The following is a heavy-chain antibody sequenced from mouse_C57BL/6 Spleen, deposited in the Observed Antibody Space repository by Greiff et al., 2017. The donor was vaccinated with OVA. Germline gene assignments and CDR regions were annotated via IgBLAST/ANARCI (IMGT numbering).Heavy chain of an antibody. CDR1: GFTFSSYA. J-gene: IGHJ1*03. CDR3: TIPEGYSTYWYFDV. V-gene: IGHV5-9-1*02. Sequence: EVKLVESGEGLVKPGGSLKLSCAASGFTFSSYAMSWVRQTPEKRLEWVAYISSGGDYIYYADTVKGRFTISRDNARNTLYLQMSRLKSEDTAMYYCTIPEGYSTYWYFDVWGTGTTVTVSS. D-gene: IGHD2-5*01. CDR2: ISSGGDYI.